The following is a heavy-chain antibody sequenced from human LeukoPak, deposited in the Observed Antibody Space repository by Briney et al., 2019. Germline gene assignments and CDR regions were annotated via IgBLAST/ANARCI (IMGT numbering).Heavy chain of an antibody. Sequence: SVKVSCKASGYTFTGYYMHWVRQAPGQGLEWMGRIIPILGIANYAQKFQGRVTITADKSTSTAYMELSSLRSEDTAVYYCASVNTMVRGPDDYWGQGTLVTVSS. CDR3: ASVNTMVRGPDDY. CDR2: IIPILGIA. D-gene: IGHD3-10*01. CDR1: GYTFTGYY. J-gene: IGHJ4*02. V-gene: IGHV1-69*02.